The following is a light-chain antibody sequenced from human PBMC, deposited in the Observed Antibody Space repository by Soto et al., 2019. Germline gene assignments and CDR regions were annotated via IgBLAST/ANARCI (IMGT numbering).Light chain of an antibody. CDR1: QSVSSTY. J-gene: IGKJ3*01. Sequence: EIVLTQSPGTLSLSPGERVTLSCRASQSVSSTYLAWYQQKPGQAPSLLIHGASSRVTGIPDRFSGSGSGADFTLTISRLEPEDFAVYYCQQYTTSPFTFGPGTKVDIK. CDR3: QQYTTSPFT. CDR2: GAS. V-gene: IGKV3-20*01.